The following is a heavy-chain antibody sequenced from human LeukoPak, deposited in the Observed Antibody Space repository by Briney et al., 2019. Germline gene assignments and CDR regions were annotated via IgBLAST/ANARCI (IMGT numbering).Heavy chain of an antibody. CDR2: IYHSGST. D-gene: IGHD3-10*01. Sequence: GSLRLSCAASGFTFSSYAMSWVRQPPGKGLEWIGEIYHSGSTNYNPSLKSRVTISVDKSKNQFSLKLSSVTAADTAVYYCASLPSYGSGSYYWGQGTLVTVSS. V-gene: IGHV4-4*02. CDR1: GFTFSSYAM. CDR3: ASLPSYGSGSYY. J-gene: IGHJ4*02.